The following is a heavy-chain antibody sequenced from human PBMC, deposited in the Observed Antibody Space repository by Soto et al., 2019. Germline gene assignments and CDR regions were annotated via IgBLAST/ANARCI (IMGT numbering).Heavy chain of an antibody. D-gene: IGHD1-7*01. CDR1: GFPFSAFA. V-gene: IGHV3-23*01. Sequence: GGSLRLSCAASGFPFSAFAMNWVRQAPGKGLEWVAGIGGGGTNKYYADSVKGRFTISRDNSKNTLYLQMNSLRAEDTAPYYCAREGSNSYYFDYWGQGTLVTVSS. J-gene: IGHJ4*02. CDR3: AREGSNSYYFDY. CDR2: IGGGGTNK.